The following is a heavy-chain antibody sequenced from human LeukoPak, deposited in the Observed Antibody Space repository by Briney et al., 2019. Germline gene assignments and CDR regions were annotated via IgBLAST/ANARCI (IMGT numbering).Heavy chain of an antibody. CDR1: GFTFSTYS. D-gene: IGHD1-1*01. V-gene: IGHV3-21*01. CDR3: ARKIKYGLEREDY. J-gene: IGHJ4*02. Sequence: GGSLRLSCAASGFTFSTYSMNWVRQAPGKGLEWVSSISSSSSYIYYADSVKGRFTISRDNSKNTLYLQMNSLRAEDTAVYYCARKIKYGLEREDYWGQGTLVTVSS. CDR2: ISSSSSYI.